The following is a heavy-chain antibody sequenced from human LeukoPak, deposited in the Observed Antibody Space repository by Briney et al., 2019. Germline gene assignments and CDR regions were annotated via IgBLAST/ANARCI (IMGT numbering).Heavy chain of an antibody. CDR1: GLTFSIYG. D-gene: IGHD2-15*01. V-gene: IGHV3-74*01. Sequence: GGSLRLSCAASGLTFSIYGMHWFRKTPGKGLVWVSRINSDGSATGYADSVKGRFTISRDNAKNSLYLQMNSLRVEDTAVYYCTRLTVVAATTYWGQGALVTVSS. CDR3: TRLTVVAATTY. J-gene: IGHJ4*02. CDR2: INSDGSAT.